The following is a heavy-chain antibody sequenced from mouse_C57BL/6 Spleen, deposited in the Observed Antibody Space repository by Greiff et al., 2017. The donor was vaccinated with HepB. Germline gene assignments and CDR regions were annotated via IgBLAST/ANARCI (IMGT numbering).Heavy chain of an antibody. Sequence: EVQVVESGGGLVQPKGSLKLSCAASGFSFNTYAMNWVRQAPGKGLEWVARIRSKSNNYATYYADSVKDRFTISRDDSESMLYLQMNNLKTEDTAMYYCVRQDGTYWYFDVWGTGTTVTVSS. V-gene: IGHV10-1*01. D-gene: IGHD2-1*01. CDR3: VRQDGTYWYFDV. CDR2: IRSKSNNYAT. CDR1: GFSFNTYA. J-gene: IGHJ1*03.